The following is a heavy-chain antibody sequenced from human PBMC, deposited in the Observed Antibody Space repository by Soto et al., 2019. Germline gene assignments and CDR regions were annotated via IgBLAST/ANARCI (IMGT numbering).Heavy chain of an antibody. CDR1: GYSFTSYW. V-gene: IGHV5-51*01. Sequence: GASLKISCKGSGYSFTSYWIGWVRQMPGKGLEWMGIIYPGDSDTRYSPSFQGQVTISADKSISTAYLQWSSLKASDTAMYYCARQGSSFSYYYYYMDVWGKGTTVTVSS. J-gene: IGHJ6*03. D-gene: IGHD6-6*01. CDR2: IYPGDSDT. CDR3: ARQGSSFSYYYYYMDV.